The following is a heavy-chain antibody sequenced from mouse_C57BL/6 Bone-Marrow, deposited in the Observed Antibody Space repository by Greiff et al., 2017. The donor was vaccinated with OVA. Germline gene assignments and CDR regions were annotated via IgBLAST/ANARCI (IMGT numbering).Heavy chain of an antibody. CDR2: ISYDGSN. V-gene: IGHV3-6*01. D-gene: IGHD1-1*01. J-gene: IGHJ1*03. CDR3: ARGDYGSSSYWYFDV. CDR1: GYSITSGYY. Sequence: VQLKESGPGLVKPSQSLSLTCSVTGYSITSGYYWNWIRQFPGNKLEWMGYISYDGSNNYNPSLKNRISITRDTSKNQFFLKLNSVTTEDTATYYCARGDYGSSSYWYFDVWGTGTTVTVSS.